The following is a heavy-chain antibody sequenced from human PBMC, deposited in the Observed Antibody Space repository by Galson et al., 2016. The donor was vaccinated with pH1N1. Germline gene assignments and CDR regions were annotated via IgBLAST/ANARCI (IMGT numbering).Heavy chain of an antibody. J-gene: IGHJ4*02. D-gene: IGHD3-10*01. CDR2: TYYRARWYN. V-gene: IGHV6-1*01. CDR3: ARWDHSASYIDV. CDR1: A. Sequence: AWTWLRQSPSRGLEWLGRTYYRARWYNNYGVSVAGRISITPDTAKNQFSLQLKSVNPEDTAVYFCARWDHSASYIDVWGQGTLVTVSS.